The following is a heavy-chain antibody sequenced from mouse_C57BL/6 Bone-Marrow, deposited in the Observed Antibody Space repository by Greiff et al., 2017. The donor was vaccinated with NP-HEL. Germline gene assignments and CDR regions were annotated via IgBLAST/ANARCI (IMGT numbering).Heavy chain of an antibody. D-gene: IGHD1-1*01. CDR2: IDPSDSYT. CDR1: GYTFTSYW. V-gene: IGHV1-69*01. Sequence: QVQLQQPGAELVMPGASVKLSCKASGYTFTSYWMHWVKQRPGQGLEWIGEIDPSDSYTNYNQKFKGKSTLTVDKSSSTAYMQLNSLTSEDSAVYYCARRGLYGSSGYYAMDYWGQGTSVTVSS. J-gene: IGHJ4*01. CDR3: ARRGLYGSSGYYAMDY.